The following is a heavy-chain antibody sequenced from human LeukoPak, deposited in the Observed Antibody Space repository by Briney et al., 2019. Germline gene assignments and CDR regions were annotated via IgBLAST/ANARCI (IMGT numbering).Heavy chain of an antibody. CDR1: GFTFSSYS. J-gene: IGHJ4*02. CDR3: AKDLVLCSGGSCRDY. V-gene: IGHV3-48*01. CDR2: ISSSSSTI. D-gene: IGHD2-15*01. Sequence: GGSLRLSCAASGFTFSSYSMNWVRQAPGKGLEWVSYISSSSSTIYYADSVKGRFTISRDNSKNTLYLQMNSLRAEDTAVYYCAKDLVLCSGGSCRDYWGQGTLVTVSS.